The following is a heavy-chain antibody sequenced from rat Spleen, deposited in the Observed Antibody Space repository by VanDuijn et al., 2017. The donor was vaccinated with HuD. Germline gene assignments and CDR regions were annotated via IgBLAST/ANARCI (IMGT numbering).Heavy chain of an antibody. CDR1: GFTFSDYY. CDR3: ATGTMSA. J-gene: IGHJ4*01. V-gene: IGHV5-29*01. D-gene: IGHD1-12*01. Sequence: EVQLVESDGGLVQPGRSLKLSCAASGFTFSDYYMAWVRQAPTKGLEWVATISFDGSSTYHRDSVKGRFTISRDNAASTLYLQMDSLRSEDTATYYCATGTMSAWCQGASVTVSS. CDR2: ISFDGSST.